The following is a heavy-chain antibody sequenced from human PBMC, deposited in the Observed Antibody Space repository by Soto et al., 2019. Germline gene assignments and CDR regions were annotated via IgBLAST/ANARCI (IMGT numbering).Heavy chain of an antibody. CDR1: GGSISSSSYY. CDR3: ARLLVVVVIDSDGMDV. Sequence: QLQLQESGPGLVKPSETLSLTCTVSGGSISSSSYYWGWIRQPPGKGLEWIGSIYYSGSTYYNPSLKSRVTISVDTSKNQFSLKPSSVTAADTAVYYCARLLVVVVIDSDGMDVWGQGTTVTVSS. CDR2: IYYSGST. V-gene: IGHV4-39*01. D-gene: IGHD2-15*01. J-gene: IGHJ6*02.